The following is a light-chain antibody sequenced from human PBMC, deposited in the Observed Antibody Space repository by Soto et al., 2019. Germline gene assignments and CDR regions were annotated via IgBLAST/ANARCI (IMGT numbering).Light chain of an antibody. V-gene: IGKV3-15*01. CDR2: GAS. CDR1: ESVSSH. Sequence: ERLMTQSPATLSVSPGERATLSCRASESVSSHLAWYQQKPGLAPRLLIYGASTRATGVPARFIGSGSGTEFTLTISSLQSEDFAIYYCQHYNNWPHTFGQGTKVDIK. J-gene: IGKJ2*01. CDR3: QHYNNWPHT.